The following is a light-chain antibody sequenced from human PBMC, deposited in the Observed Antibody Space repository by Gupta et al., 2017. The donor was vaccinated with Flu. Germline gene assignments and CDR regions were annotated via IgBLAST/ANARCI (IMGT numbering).Light chain of an antibody. Sequence: QPALTQRASVSGSPGQSITISCTGTSSDVGGYNYVSWYQQHPGKAPKLMIYEVSNRPSGVSNRFSGSKSGNTASLTISGLQAEDEADYYCSSYTSSSTLDWVFGGGTKLTVL. CDR1: SSDVGGYNY. V-gene: IGLV2-14*01. J-gene: IGLJ3*02. CDR2: EVS. CDR3: SSYTSSSTLDWV.